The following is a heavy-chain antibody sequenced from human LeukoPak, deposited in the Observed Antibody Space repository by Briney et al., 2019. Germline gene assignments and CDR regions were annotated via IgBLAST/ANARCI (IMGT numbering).Heavy chain of an antibody. CDR3: ARAIAVVDY. CDR1: VYTFTDYY. J-gene: IGHJ4*02. Sequence: GSVKGSCKASVYTFTDYYIHWVREAPGQGLEWMGWINPNSGGTNSAQKFQGRVTMTKDTSISTAYMELSRLRSDDTAVYFCARAIAVVDYWGQGTLVTVSS. D-gene: IGHD6-19*01. CDR2: INPNSGGT. V-gene: IGHV1-2*02.